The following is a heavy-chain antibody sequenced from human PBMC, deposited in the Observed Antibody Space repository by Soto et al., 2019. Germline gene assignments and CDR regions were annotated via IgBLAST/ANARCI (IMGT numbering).Heavy chain of an antibody. CDR1: GFTFGMYS. D-gene: IGHD1-1*01. CDR2: ISGSGEST. J-gene: IGHJ4*02. Sequence: EVQVLESGGDLVQPGGSLRLSCAASGFTFGMYSMSWVRQAPGKGLEWVSGISGSGESTYYADSMKGRFTISRDNSKNTLYLQMYSLRAEDTAVYYCAKSLGDRWNTYYFDYWGQGTLVTVSS. V-gene: IGHV3-23*01. CDR3: AKSLGDRWNTYYFDY.